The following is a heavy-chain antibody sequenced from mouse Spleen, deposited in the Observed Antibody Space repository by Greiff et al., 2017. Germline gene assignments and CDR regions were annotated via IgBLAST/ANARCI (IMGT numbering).Heavy chain of an antibody. V-gene: IGHV14-2*01. CDR2: IDPEDGET. CDR1: GFNIKDYY. D-gene: IGHD1-1*01. J-gene: IGHJ1*01. CDR3: ARERLFITTMGGGWYFDV. Sequence: EVQLQQSGAELVKPGASVKLSCTASGFNIKDYYMHWVKQRTEQGLEWIGRIDPEDGETKYAPKFQGKATITADTSSNTAYLQLSSLTSEDTAVYYCARERLFITTMGGGWYFDVWGAGTTVTVSS.